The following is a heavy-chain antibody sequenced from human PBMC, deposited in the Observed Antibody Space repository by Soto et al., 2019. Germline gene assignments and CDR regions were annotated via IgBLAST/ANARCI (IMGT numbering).Heavy chain of an antibody. D-gene: IGHD2-8*02. J-gene: IGHJ4*02. V-gene: IGHV1-2*02. CDR2: INPDSGAT. Sequence: HEHLVQSGAEVKRPGASLKVSCKASGYSFTGYYIHWVRQAPGQGLEWMGWINPDSGATNYAQNSQGRVTLTSDTSISTASMDLTSLTSDETAVYYCARGDYGTGGYPFPYFDYWGQGTLVIVSS. CDR3: ARGDYGTGGYPFPYFDY. CDR1: GYSFTGYY.